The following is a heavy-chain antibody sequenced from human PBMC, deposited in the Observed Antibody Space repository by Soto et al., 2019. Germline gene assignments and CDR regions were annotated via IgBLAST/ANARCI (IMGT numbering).Heavy chain of an antibody. CDR2: ISYDGSNK. V-gene: IGHV3-30*18. J-gene: IGHJ4*02. CDR1: GFTFSSYG. Sequence: QVQLMESGGGVVQPGRSLRLSCAASGFTFSSYGMHWVRQAPGKGLEWVAVISYDGSNKYYADSVKGRFTISRDNSKNTLYLQMKSLRAEDTAVYYCAKEMVRGLIRSYYFDYWGQGTLVTVSS. D-gene: IGHD3-10*01. CDR3: AKEMVRGLIRSYYFDY.